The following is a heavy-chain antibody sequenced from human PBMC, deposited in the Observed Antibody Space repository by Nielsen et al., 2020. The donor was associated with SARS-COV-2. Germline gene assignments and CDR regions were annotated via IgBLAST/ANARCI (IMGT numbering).Heavy chain of an antibody. CDR3: ATAMRYYDTSGSYGFDY. CDR1: GLIFSSYG. Sequence: GGSLRLSCTASGLIFSSYGMHWVRQAQGKGLEWVALMSYPGSDQYYADSVQGRFTISRDNSKETLYLHMNSLKSDDTAVYYSATAMRYYDTSGSYGFDYWGQGTLVTVSS. D-gene: IGHD3-22*01. CDR2: MSYPGSDQ. J-gene: IGHJ4*02. V-gene: IGHV3-30*03.